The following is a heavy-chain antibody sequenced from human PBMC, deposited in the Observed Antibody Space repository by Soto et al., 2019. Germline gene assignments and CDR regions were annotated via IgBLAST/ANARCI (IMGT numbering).Heavy chain of an antibody. V-gene: IGHV3-21*01. CDR2: ISSSSSYI. D-gene: IGHD1-1*01. CDR3: ARDLGGTTGTTGGAFDI. Sequence: EVQLVESGGGLVKPGGSLRLSCAASGFTFSSYSMNWVRQAPGKGLEWVSSISSSSSYIYYADSVKGRFTTSRDNAKNSLYLQMNSLRAEDTAVYYCARDLGGTTGTTGGAFDIWGQGTMVTVSS. CDR1: GFTFSSYS. J-gene: IGHJ3*02.